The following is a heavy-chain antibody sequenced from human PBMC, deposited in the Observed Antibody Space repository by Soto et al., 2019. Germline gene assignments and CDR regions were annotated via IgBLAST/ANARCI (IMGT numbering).Heavy chain of an antibody. J-gene: IGHJ4*02. CDR2: INTGRGDT. Sequence: ASVKVSCKASGYTFTNYPMHWVRQAPGQRLEWMGWINTGRGDTKYSENFQGRVTITSDTSASTAYMELSSLRSEDTAVYYCAVLWMVGIFYDYWGQGALVTVSS. CDR3: AVLWMVGIFYDY. CDR1: GYTFTNYP. D-gene: IGHD6-19*01. V-gene: IGHV1-3*04.